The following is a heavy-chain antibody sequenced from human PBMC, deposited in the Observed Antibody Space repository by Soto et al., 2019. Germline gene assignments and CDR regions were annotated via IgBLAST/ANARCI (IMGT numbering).Heavy chain of an antibody. D-gene: IGHD6-19*01. CDR1: GFTFSSYS. J-gene: IGHJ4*02. V-gene: IGHV3-21*01. Sequence: VGSLRLSCAASGFTFSSYSMNWVRQAPGKGLEWVSSISSSSSYIYYADSVKGRFTISRDNAKNSLYLQMNSLRAEDAAVYYCARTPSSGWYYFDYWGQGTLVTVSS. CDR3: ARTPSSGWYYFDY. CDR2: ISSSSSYI.